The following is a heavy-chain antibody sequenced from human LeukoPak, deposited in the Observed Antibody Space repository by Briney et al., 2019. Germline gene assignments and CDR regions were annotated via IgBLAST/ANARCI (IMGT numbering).Heavy chain of an antibody. CDR2: INPSGGST. CDR3: ARSTVRNGEIDY. Sequence: ASVTVSCKASGYTFTSYYMHWVRQAPGQGLEWMGIINPSGGSTSYAQKFQGRVTMTRDTSKSTVYMELSSLRSEDTAVYYCARSTVRNGEIDYWGQGTLVTVSS. CDR1: GYTFTSYY. D-gene: IGHD3-10*01. V-gene: IGHV1-46*01. J-gene: IGHJ4*02.